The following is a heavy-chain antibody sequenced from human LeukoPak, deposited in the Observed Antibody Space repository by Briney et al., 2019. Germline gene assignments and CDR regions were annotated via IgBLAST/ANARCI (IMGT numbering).Heavy chain of an antibody. Sequence: GGSLRLSCAASGFTFSSSWMTWVRQAPGTGLGWVASINQDGGEIHYVDSVKGRFTISRDNAKNSLYLQMNSLTAEDTAVHYCVRAHHPGGWFDPWGQGTLVTVSS. V-gene: IGHV3-7*04. CDR1: GFTFSSSW. CDR3: VRAHHPGGWFDP. J-gene: IGHJ5*02. CDR2: INQDGGEI. D-gene: IGHD3-10*01.